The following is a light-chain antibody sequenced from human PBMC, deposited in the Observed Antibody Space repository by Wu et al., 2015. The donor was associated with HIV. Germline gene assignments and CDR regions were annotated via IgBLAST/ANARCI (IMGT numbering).Light chain of an antibody. CDR3: QQRSNWPWT. V-gene: IGKV3-11*01. CDR2: DAS. J-gene: IGKJ1*01. CDR1: RSVNRY. Sequence: EIVLTQSPATLSLSPGERATLSCRASRSVNRYLVWYQQKPGQTPRLLIYDASNRATGIPARFSGSGSGTEFTLTISSLEPEDFALYYCQQRSNWPWTFGQGTKVEFK.